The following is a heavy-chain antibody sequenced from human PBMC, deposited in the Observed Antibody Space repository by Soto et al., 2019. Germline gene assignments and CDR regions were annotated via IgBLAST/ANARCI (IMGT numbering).Heavy chain of an antibody. CDR2: TYYRSKWYN. D-gene: IGHD6-19*01. J-gene: IGHJ6*02. Sequence: SHTLSLTCAISGDSVSSNSAAWNWIRQSPSRGLEWLGRTYYRSKWYNDYAVSVKSRITINPDTSKNQFSLQLNSVTPEDTAVYYCARAAGPIAVAGYYYYYGMDVWGQGTTVTVSS. CDR1: GDSVSSNSAA. V-gene: IGHV6-1*01. CDR3: ARAAGPIAVAGYYYYYGMDV.